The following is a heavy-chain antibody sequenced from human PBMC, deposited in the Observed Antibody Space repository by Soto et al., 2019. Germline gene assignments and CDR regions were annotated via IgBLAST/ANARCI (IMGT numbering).Heavy chain of an antibody. CDR1: GFTFSNAW. CDR3: TTEEYQLHNIYYYYGMDV. V-gene: IGHV3-15*01. J-gene: IGHJ6*02. D-gene: IGHD2-2*01. CDR2: IKSKTDGGTT. Sequence: GGSLRLSCAASGFTFSNAWMSWVRQAPGKGLEWVGRIKSKTDGGTTDYAAPVKGRFTISRDDSKNTLYLQMNSLKTEDTAVYYCTTEEYQLHNIYYYYGMDVWGQGTTVTVSS.